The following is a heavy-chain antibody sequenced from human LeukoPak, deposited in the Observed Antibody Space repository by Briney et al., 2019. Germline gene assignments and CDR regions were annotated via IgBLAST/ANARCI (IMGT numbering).Heavy chain of an antibody. Sequence: GASVKVSCKASGYTFTGYYMHWVRQAPGQGLEWMGWINPNSGGTNYAQKFQGWVTMTRDTSISTAYMELSRLRSDDTAVYYCARDSGYYDSSGYYYFDYWGQGTLVTVSS. CDR1: GYTFTGYY. V-gene: IGHV1-2*04. J-gene: IGHJ4*02. CDR3: ARDSGYYDSSGYYYFDY. D-gene: IGHD3-22*01. CDR2: INPNSGGT.